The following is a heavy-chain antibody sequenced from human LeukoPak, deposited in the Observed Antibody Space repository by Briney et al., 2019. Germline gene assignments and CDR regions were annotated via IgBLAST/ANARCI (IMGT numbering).Heavy chain of an antibody. CDR2: IYSGGST. V-gene: IGHV3-66*01. CDR3: ARVRGNSYGALDY. Sequence: GGSLRLSCAASGFTVSSNYMSWVRQAPGKGLEWVSVIYSGGSTYYADSVKGRFTISRDNSKNTLYLQMNSLRAEDTAVYYCARVRGNSYGALDYWGQGTRVTVSS. J-gene: IGHJ4*02. CDR1: GFTVSSNY. D-gene: IGHD5-18*01.